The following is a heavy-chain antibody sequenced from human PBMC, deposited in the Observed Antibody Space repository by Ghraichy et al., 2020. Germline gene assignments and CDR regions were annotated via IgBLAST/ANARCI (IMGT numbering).Heavy chain of an antibody. Sequence: ASVKVSCKASGYTFTSYGISWVRQAPGQGLEWMGWISAYNGNTNYAQKLQGRVTMTTDTSTSTAYMELRSLRSDDTAVYYCARSRSSGWPQNAFDIWGQGTMVTVSS. CDR2: ISAYNGNT. D-gene: IGHD6-19*01. CDR3: ARSRSSGWPQNAFDI. V-gene: IGHV1-18*01. CDR1: GYTFTSYG. J-gene: IGHJ3*02.